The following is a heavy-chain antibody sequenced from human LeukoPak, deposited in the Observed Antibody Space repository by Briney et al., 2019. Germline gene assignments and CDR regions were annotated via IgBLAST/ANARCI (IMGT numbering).Heavy chain of an antibody. V-gene: IGHV3-21*01. D-gene: IGHD2-15*01. CDR1: GFTFSSYS. J-gene: IGHJ6*04. CDR3: ARDSRYCSGGSCYGMDV. Sequence: GGSLRLSCAASGFTFSSYSMNWVRQAHGRGLEWVSSISSSSSYTYYADSVKGRFTISRDNAKNSLYLQMNSLRAEDTAVYYCARDSRYCSGGSCYGMDVWGKGTTVTVSS. CDR2: ISSSSSYT.